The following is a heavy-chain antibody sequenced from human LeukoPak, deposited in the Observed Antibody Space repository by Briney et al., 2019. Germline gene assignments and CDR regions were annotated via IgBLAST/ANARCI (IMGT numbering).Heavy chain of an antibody. V-gene: IGHV1-69*01. Sequence: GASVKVSCKASGGTFSSYAISWVRQAPGQGLEWMGGIIPIFGTANYAQKFQGRVTITADESTSTAYMELSSLRSEDTAVYYCARPVYDYYYYGMDVWGQGTTVTVSS. D-gene: IGHD3-3*01. J-gene: IGHJ6*02. CDR2: IIPIFGTA. CDR1: GGTFSSYA. CDR3: ARPVYDYYYYGMDV.